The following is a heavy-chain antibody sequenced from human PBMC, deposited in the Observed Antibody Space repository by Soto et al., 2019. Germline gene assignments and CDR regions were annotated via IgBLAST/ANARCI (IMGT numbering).Heavy chain of an antibody. CDR3: ARGRQSVVYANSFDY. J-gene: IGHJ4*02. Sequence: GASVKVSCKASGGTFSSYAISWVRQAPGQGLEWMGGIIPIFGTANYAQKFQGRVTITADESTSTAYMELSSLRSEDTAVYYCARGRQSVVYANSFDYWGQGTLVTVS. V-gene: IGHV1-69*13. CDR2: IIPIFGTA. D-gene: IGHD2-8*02. CDR1: GGTFSSYA.